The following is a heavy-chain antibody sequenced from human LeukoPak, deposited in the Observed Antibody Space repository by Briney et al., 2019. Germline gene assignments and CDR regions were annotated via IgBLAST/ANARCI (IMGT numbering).Heavy chain of an antibody. V-gene: IGHV3-43*02. CDR3: AKAIYDILTGYYSGTYGMDV. CDR1: GFTFDDYA. CDR2: ISGDGGST. D-gene: IGHD3-9*01. Sequence: GGSLRLSCAASGFTFDDYAMHWVRQAPGKGLEWVSLISGDGGSTYYADSVKGRFTISRDNSNNSLYLQMNSLRTEDTALYYCAKAIYDILTGYYSGTYGMDVWGQGTTVTVSS. J-gene: IGHJ6*02.